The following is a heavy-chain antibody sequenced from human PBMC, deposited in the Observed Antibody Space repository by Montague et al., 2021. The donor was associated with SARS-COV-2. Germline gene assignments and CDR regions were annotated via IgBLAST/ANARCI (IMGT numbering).Heavy chain of an antibody. CDR3: ARENRLYDSAGVFKYGVDV. J-gene: IGHJ6*02. CDR1: GDSISGYF. V-gene: IGHV4-59*01. D-gene: IGHD3-22*01. CDR2: IYYTGVV. Sequence: SETLSLTCSVSGDSISGYFWSWIRQPPGKGLEWMGYIYYTGVVDYNPSLRGRLTLSVDTSSDQVSLRLTSLSTADTAVYYCARENRLYDSAGVFKYGVDVWGPGTTVIVSS.